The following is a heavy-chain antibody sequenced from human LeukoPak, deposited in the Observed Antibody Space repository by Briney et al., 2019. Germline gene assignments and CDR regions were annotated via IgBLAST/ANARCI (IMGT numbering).Heavy chain of an antibody. CDR1: GFTFSSYS. J-gene: IGHJ3*02. Sequence: GGFLRLSCAASGFTFSSYSMNWVRQAPGKGLEWVSYISSSSSTIYYADSVKGRFTISRDNAKNSLYLQMNSLRAEDTAVYYCARTVEEVVVVAARNAFDIWGQGTMVTVSS. V-gene: IGHV3-48*04. CDR2: ISSSSSTI. D-gene: IGHD2-15*01. CDR3: ARTVEEVVVVAARNAFDI.